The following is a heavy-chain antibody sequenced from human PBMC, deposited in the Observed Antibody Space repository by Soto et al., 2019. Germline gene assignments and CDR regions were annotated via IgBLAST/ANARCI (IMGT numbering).Heavy chain of an antibody. D-gene: IGHD6-13*01. J-gene: IGHJ6*02. CDR1: GYSFTSYW. CDR3: ARRSSSSPGYYYYYGMDV. CDR2: IDPSDSYT. Sequence: GESLKISCNGSGYSFTSYWISWVRQMPGKGLEWMGRIDPSDSYTNYSPSFQGHVTISADKSISTAYLQWSSLKASDTAMYYCARRSSSSPGYYYYYGMDVWGQGTTVTVSS. V-gene: IGHV5-10-1*01.